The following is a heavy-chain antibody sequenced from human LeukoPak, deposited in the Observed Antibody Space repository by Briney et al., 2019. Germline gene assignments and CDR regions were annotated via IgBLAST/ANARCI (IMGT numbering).Heavy chain of an antibody. J-gene: IGHJ4*02. CDR1: GYTFTGYY. V-gene: IGHV1-2*02. Sequence: ASVTVSCKASGYTFTGYYMHWVRQAPGQGLERMRWINPNSGGTIYAQKFQGRVTITRDTSISTAYMELSRLRSDDTAVYYCARRAGHYYDTSGYYYFDYWGQGTLVTVSS. CDR3: ARRAGHYYDTSGYYYFDY. D-gene: IGHD3-22*01. CDR2: INPNSGGT.